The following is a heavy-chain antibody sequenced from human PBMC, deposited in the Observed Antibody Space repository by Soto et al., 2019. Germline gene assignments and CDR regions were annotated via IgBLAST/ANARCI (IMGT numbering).Heavy chain of an antibody. V-gene: IGHV3-23*01. D-gene: IGHD3-3*01. CDR3: AKDSRLPGFGLLIHAFDI. CDR2: ISGSLGSA. Sequence: GGSLRLSCAVSGFTFNDYAMSWVRQAPGKGLEWVSTISGSLGSAYYAASVEGRFTISGDNSNNTLYLQMNSLRVEDTATCYCAKDSRLPGFGLLIHAFDIWGHGTMVTV. J-gene: IGHJ3*02. CDR1: GFTFNDYA.